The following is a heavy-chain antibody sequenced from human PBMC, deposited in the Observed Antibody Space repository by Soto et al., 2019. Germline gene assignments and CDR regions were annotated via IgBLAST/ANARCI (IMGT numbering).Heavy chain of an antibody. CDR3: AREAWAIVGATNYYGMDV. CDR2: IYYSGST. V-gene: IGHV4-59*01. CDR1: GGSTRSYY. Sequence: SETLSLTSTFSGGSTRSYYWIGFRQPPGKGLEWIGYIYYSGSTNYNPSLKSRVTISVDTSKNQFSLKLSSVTAADTAVYYCAREAWAIVGATNYYGMDVWGQGTTVT. D-gene: IGHD1-26*01. J-gene: IGHJ6*02.